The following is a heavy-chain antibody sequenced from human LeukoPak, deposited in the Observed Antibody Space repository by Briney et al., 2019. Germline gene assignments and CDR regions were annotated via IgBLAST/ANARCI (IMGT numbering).Heavy chain of an antibody. J-gene: IGHJ4*02. CDR1: GFTFSSYS. D-gene: IGHD3-10*01. V-gene: IGHV3-48*01. CDR3: ARMRQDYYGSGTKDY. CDR2: ISTSSSTI. Sequence: PGGSLRLSCAASGFTFSSYSMNWVRQAPGKGLEWVSYISTSSSTIYYADSVKGRFTISRDNAKNSLYLQMNSLRAEDTAVYYCARMRQDYYGSGTKDYWGQGTLVTVSS.